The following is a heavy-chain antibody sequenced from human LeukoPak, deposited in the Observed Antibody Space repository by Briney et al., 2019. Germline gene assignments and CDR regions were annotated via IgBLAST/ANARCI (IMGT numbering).Heavy chain of an antibody. CDR2: IWYDGSNK. Sequence: GGSLRLSCAASGFTFSSYGMHWVRQAPGKGLEWVAVIWYDGSNKYYTDSAKGRFTISRDNSKNTLYLQMNSLRAEDTAVYYCARDRGQFSNYFDFWGQGTLVTVSS. CDR1: GFTFSSYG. D-gene: IGHD4-11*01. CDR3: ARDRGQFSNYFDF. V-gene: IGHV3-33*01. J-gene: IGHJ4*02.